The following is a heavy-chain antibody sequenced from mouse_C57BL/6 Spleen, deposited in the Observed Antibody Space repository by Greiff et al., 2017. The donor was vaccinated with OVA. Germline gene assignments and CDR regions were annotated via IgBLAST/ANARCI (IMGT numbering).Heavy chain of an antibody. CDR3: ARSDDYDKTGYAMDY. Sequence: VQLKESVAELVRPGASVKLSCTASGFNIKNTYMHWVKQRPEQGLEWIGRIDPANGDTKYAPKFQGKATITADTSSNTAYLQLSSLTSEDTAIYYCARSDDYDKTGYAMDYWGQGTSVTVSS. V-gene: IGHV14-3*01. J-gene: IGHJ4*01. D-gene: IGHD2-4*01. CDR2: IDPANGDT. CDR1: GFNIKNTY.